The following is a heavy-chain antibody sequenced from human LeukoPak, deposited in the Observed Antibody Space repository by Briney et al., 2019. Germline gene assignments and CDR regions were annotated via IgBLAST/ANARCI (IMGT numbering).Heavy chain of an antibody. CDR3: VTNYDISTLYYGMDV. Sequence: GGSLRLSCSASGFTFSSYAMHWVRQAPGKGLEYVSAISSNGGSTYYADSVKGRFTISRDNSKSTLYLQMSSLRAEDTAVYYCVTNYDISTLYYGMDVWGQGTTVTVSS. V-gene: IGHV3-64D*09. J-gene: IGHJ6*02. D-gene: IGHD3-9*01. CDR2: ISSNGGST. CDR1: GFTFSSYA.